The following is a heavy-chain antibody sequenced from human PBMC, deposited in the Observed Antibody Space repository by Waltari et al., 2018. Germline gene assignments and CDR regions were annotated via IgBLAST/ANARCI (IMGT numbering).Heavy chain of an antibody. V-gene: IGHV3-33*08. D-gene: IGHD4-17*01. Sequence: QVQLVESGGGVVQPGRSLRLSCAASGFTFSSYGMHWVRQAPGKGLGWVAVIWYDGSNKYYADSVKGRFTISRDNSKNTLYLQMNSLRAEDTAMYYCAGAAWDGDYTPSWGQGTLVTVSS. CDR3: AGAAWDGDYTPS. J-gene: IGHJ5*02. CDR1: GFTFSSYG. CDR2: IWYDGSNK.